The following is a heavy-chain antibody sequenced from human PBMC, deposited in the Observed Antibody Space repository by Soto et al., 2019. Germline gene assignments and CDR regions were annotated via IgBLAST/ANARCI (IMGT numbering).Heavy chain of an antibody. CDR1: GFTFRDYA. V-gene: IGHV3-30-3*01. CDR3: AKDFYHDSSGYYLDY. Sequence: QVQLVESGGGVVQPGRSLRLSCEASGFTFRDYAMHWVRQAPGKGLEWVAAIPSDGSAQHYADSVKGRFSISRDNSKNTLFLQMNSLRAEDTVVYYCAKDFYHDSSGYYLDYWGQGTLVTVSS. D-gene: IGHD3-22*01. CDR2: IPSDGSAQ. J-gene: IGHJ4*02.